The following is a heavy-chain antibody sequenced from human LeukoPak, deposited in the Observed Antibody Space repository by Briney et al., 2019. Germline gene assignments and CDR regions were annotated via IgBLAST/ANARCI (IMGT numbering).Heavy chain of an antibody. Sequence: GASVKVSCKTSGYTFTKYFIHWVRQAPGQGLEWMGMINPSGGGTNYAQKFQGRVTVTSNTSTTTVYMDLSGLRSEDTAVYYCVREDVGSSTNCPDYWGQGTLVTVSS. J-gene: IGHJ4*02. V-gene: IGHV1-46*01. CDR3: VREDVGSSTNCPDY. CDR1: GYTFTKYF. D-gene: IGHD2-2*01. CDR2: INPSGGGT.